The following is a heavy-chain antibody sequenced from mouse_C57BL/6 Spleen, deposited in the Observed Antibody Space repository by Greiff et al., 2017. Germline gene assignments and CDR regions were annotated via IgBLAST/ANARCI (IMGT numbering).Heavy chain of an antibody. CDR2: IDPSYSYT. CDR3: ALANWED. D-gene: IGHD4-1*01. V-gene: IGHV1-69*01. J-gene: IGHJ2*01. Sequence: VQLQQPGAELVMPGASVKLSCKASGYTFTSYWMHWVKQRPGQGLEWIGEIDPSYSYTNYNQKFKGKSTLTVDKSSSTAYMQLSSLTSEGSAVYYCALANWEDWGQGATLTVAS. CDR1: GYTFTSYW.